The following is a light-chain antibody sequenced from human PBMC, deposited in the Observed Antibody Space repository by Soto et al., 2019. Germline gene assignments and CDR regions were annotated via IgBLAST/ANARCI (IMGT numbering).Light chain of an antibody. J-gene: IGKJ5*01. CDR2: GAS. CDR3: QQYNNWPPIT. CDR1: QSVRSK. V-gene: IGKV3-15*01. Sequence: EVVMTQSPATLSLSPGERVTLSCRASQSVRSKLAWYQQKPGQSPRLLVYGASTRATGIPARFSGIGSGTEFTLTISSLQPEDFAVYYCQQYNNWPPITFCQGTRLEIK.